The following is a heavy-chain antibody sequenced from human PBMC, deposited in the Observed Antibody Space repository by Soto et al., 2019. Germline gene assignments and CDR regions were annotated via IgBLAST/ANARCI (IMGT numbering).Heavy chain of an antibody. J-gene: IGHJ4*02. CDR1: GYTFTSYG. Sequence: QVHLVQSGAEVKKPGASVKVSCKASGYTFTSYGITWVRQAPGQGLEWMGWISAHKGNTDYAQKLQSRVIVTRDTSTSAAYMELRSLISDDTAVYYCARGRYGDYWGQGALVTVSS. CDR2: ISAHKGNT. V-gene: IGHV1-18*01. D-gene: IGHD1-1*01. CDR3: ARGRYGDY.